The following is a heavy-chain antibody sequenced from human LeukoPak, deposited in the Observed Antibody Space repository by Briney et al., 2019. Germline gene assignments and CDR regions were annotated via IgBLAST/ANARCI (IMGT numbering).Heavy chain of an antibody. CDR1: GFPFSSYS. Sequence: GGSLRLSCAASGFPFSSYSMNWVRQAPGKGLEWVSYISSRSSTIYYADSVKGRFTISRDNAKNSLFLQMSSLRAEDTAVYYCARGEQEMATMSIDYWGQGTLVTVSS. V-gene: IGHV3-48*01. CDR2: ISSRSSTI. CDR3: ARGEQEMATMSIDY. J-gene: IGHJ4*02. D-gene: IGHD5-24*01.